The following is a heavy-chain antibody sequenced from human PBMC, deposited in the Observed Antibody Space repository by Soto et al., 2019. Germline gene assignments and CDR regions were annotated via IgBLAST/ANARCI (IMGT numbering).Heavy chain of an antibody. Sequence: QVQLVQSVAEVRKPGSSVKVSSKASGGTFSSYAISWVRQAPGQGLEWMGGIIPIFGTANYAQKFQGRVTITADESTSTAYMELSSLRSEDTAVYYCARDIAGRYYFDYWGQGTLVTVSS. J-gene: IGHJ4*02. CDR2: IIPIFGTA. D-gene: IGHD6-13*01. V-gene: IGHV1-69*12. CDR3: ARDIAGRYYFDY. CDR1: GGTFSSYA.